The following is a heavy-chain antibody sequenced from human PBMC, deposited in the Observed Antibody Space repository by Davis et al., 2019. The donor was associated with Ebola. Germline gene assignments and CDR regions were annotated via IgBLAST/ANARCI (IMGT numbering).Heavy chain of an antibody. V-gene: IGHV3-53*01. CDR1: GFTVSSNY. CDR2: IYSGGST. Sequence: GESLKISCAASGFTVSSNYMSWVRQAPGKGLEWVSVIYSGGSTYYADSVKGRFTISRHNSKNTLYLQMNSLKTEDTAVYYCTRTLWFGELYGMDVWGQGTTVTVSS. D-gene: IGHD3-10*01. J-gene: IGHJ6*02. CDR3: TRTLWFGELYGMDV.